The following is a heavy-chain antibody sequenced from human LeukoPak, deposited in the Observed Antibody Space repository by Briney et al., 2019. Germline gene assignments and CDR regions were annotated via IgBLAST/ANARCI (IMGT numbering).Heavy chain of an antibody. D-gene: IGHD2-2*01. J-gene: IGHJ3*02. CDR1: GGSISSGHW. CDR3: ARLGIKGIVVVPAAIGVAAADRLDAFDI. V-gene: IGHV4-4*02. CDR2: IYHSGST. Sequence: PSGTLSLTCAVSGGSISSGHWWSWVRQPPGKGLEWIGEIYHSGSTNYSPSLKSRVTISVDTSKNQFSLKLSSVTAADTAVYYCARLGIKGIVVVPAAIGVAAADRLDAFDIWGQGTMVTVSS.